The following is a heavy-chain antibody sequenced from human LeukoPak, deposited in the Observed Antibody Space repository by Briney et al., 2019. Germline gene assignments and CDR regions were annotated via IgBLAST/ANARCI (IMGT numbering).Heavy chain of an antibody. CDR3: AKGGVWLYYFDY. J-gene: IGHJ4*02. D-gene: IGHD5/OR15-5a*01. Sequence: GGSLRLSCAASGFTFANFAVQWVRQAPGKGLEWVSSISGSEDSTYYADSVKGRFTISRDNSKNTLYLQMNSLRAEDTAIYYCAKGGVWLYYFDYWGQGTLVTVSS. CDR2: ISGSEDST. CDR1: GFTFANFA. V-gene: IGHV3-23*01.